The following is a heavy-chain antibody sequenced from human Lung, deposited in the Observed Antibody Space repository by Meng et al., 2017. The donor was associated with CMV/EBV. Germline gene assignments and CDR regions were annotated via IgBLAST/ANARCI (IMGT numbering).Heavy chain of an antibody. J-gene: IGHJ4*02. CDR3: AAFLAGASSKSPPNDY. V-gene: IGHV3-74*03. D-gene: IGHD6-19*01. CDR2: VDGAGAGI. Sequence: GGSLRLSCEASGFAFNNFWMHWVRQDPGKGLLWVSRVDGAGAGIMYADSVKGRFTISRDPARNTVYLQMNSLTPEDTATYYCAAFLAGASSKSPPNDYWGQGAPVTVSS. CDR1: GFAFNNFW.